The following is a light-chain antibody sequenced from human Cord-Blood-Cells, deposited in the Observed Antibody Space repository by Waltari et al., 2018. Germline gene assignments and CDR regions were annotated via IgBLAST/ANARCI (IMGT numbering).Light chain of an antibody. CDR3: QQRSNWWT. Sequence: IVLTQSPATLSLSPGERATLSGRASQSVNSYLVWYQQKPGQAHRLLIYDASNRATGIPARFSGSWSGTDFTLTISSLEPEDFAVYYCQQRSNWWTFGQGTKVEIK. CDR2: DAS. V-gene: IGKV3-11*01. CDR1: QSVNSY. J-gene: IGKJ1*01.